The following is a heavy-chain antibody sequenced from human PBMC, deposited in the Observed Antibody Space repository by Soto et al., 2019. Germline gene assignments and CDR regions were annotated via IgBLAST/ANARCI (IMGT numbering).Heavy chain of an antibody. J-gene: IGHJ4*02. CDR1: GFSFSRHT. D-gene: IGHD3-16*02. CDR3: ARDRLRLGELSLLGYFDY. CDR2: ISYDGSNK. V-gene: IGHV3-30*04. Sequence: GGSLRLSCAASGFSFSRHTMRWVRQAPGKGLDWVASISYDGSNKYYADSVKGRFTISRDNSKNTLSVQMDSLRAEDTAVYYCARDRLRLGELSLLGYFDYWGQGTLVTVSS.